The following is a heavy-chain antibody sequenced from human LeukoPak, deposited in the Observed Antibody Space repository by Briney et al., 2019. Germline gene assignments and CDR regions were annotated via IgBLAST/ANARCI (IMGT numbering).Heavy chain of an antibody. Sequence: ASVTVSPMASRDTFTVYYMDWVRQAPGQGVGWMGWINLNRGGTNYAQKVQGRVTMTRETSISTAYMELSRLRSDDTAVYYCARGVVPAAIGVDYYYYGIDVWGQGTTVTVSS. J-gene: IGHJ6*02. D-gene: IGHD2-2*01. CDR3: ARGVVPAAIGVDYYYYGIDV. CDR2: INLNRGGT. CDR1: RDTFTVYY. V-gene: IGHV1-2*02.